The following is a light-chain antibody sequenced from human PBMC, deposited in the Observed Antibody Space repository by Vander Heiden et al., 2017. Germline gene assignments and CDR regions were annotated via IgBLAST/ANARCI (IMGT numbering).Light chain of an antibody. J-gene: IGLJ2*01. CDR1: SSDVGSYNL. V-gene: IGLV2-23*01. Sequence: QSALTQHASVSGSPGQSITISCTGTSSDVGSYNLVSWYQQHPGKAPKLMIYEGSKRPAGVSNRFSGSKSGNTASLTISGLQAEDEADYYCCSYAGSSTHVVFGGGTKLTVL. CDR3: CSYAGSSTHVV. CDR2: EGS.